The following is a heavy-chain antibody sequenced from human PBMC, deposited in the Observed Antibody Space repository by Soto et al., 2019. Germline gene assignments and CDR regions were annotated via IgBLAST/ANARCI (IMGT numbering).Heavy chain of an antibody. V-gene: IGHV4-39*01. CDR2: IYYSGST. Sequence: SETLSLTCTVSGGSISSSSYYWGWIRQPPGKGLEWIGSIYYSGSTYYNPSLKSRVTISVDTSKNQFSLKLSSVTAADTAVYYCVYGDYLYYGMDVWGQGTTVTVSS. CDR3: VYGDYLYYGMDV. CDR1: GGSISSSSYY. J-gene: IGHJ6*02. D-gene: IGHD4-17*01.